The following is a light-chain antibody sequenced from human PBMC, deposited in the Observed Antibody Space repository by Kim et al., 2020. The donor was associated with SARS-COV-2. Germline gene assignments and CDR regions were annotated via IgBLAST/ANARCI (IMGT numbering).Light chain of an antibody. Sequence: DVVMTQSPLSLPVTLGQPASISCSSSQSLVYSDGNTYLSWFQQRPGQSPRRLIYKISNRDSGVPDRFSGSGSGTDFTLKISRVEAEDVGVYFCMQGTHWPWTFGQGTKVDIK. CDR3: MQGTHWPWT. CDR1: QSLVYSDGNTY. J-gene: IGKJ1*01. CDR2: KIS. V-gene: IGKV2-30*01.